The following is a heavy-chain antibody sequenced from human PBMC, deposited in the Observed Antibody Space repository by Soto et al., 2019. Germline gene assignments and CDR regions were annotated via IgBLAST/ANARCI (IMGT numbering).Heavy chain of an antibody. D-gene: IGHD1-1*01. CDR3: ARDATSGTYFDY. CDR2: IYYSGGT. Sequence: QVQLQESGPGLVKPSETLSLTCTVSGVAISSYYWNWIRQSPGKGLEWIGYIYYSGGTNYNPSLNGRVTISIDTSKNQFSLKLSSVTAADTAIYYCARDATSGTYFDYWGQGTLVSVSS. V-gene: IGHV4-59*01. CDR1: GVAISSYY. J-gene: IGHJ4*02.